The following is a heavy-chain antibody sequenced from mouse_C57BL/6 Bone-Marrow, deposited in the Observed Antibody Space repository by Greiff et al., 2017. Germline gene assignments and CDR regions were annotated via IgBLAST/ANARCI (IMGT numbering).Heavy chain of an antibody. D-gene: IGHD2-1*01. CDR2: IGPGSGST. Sequence: QVQLQQSGAELVKPGASVKISCKASGYTFTDYYINWVKQRPGQGLEWIGKIGPGSGSTYYNEKFKGKATLTADKSSNTAYIQLSSLTSEDSAVYFGACEEIYYGNFDIWDRGTAVTVTS. V-gene: IGHV1-77*01. J-gene: IGHJ1*03. CDR1: GYTFTDYY. CDR3: ACEEIYYGNFDI.